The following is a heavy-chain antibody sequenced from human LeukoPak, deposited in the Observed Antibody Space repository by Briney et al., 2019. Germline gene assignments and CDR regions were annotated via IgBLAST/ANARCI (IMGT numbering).Heavy chain of an antibody. J-gene: IGHJ3*02. D-gene: IGHD3-22*01. CDR3: ARANSYYYDSSGYYSAFDI. CDR1: GFTFSSYS. Sequence: GGSLRLSCAASGFTFSSYSMNWVRQAPGKGLEWVSSISSSSSYIYYADSVKGRFTISRDNAKNSLYLQMNSLRAEDTAVYYCARANSYYYDSSGYYSAFDIWGQGTMVTVSS. CDR2: ISSSSSYI. V-gene: IGHV3-21*01.